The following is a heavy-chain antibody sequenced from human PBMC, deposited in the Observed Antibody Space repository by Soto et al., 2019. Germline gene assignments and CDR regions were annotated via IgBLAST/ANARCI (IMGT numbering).Heavy chain of an antibody. CDR2: INPNSGGT. CDR1: GYTFTGYY. Sequence: ASVKVSCKASGYTFTGYYMHWVRQAPGQGLEWMGWINPNSGGTNYAQKFQGWVTMTRGTSISTAYMELSRLRSDDTAVYYCARGVSTSCYTSGCYYYYMDVWGKGTTVTVSS. CDR3: ARGVSTSCYTSGCYYYYMDV. J-gene: IGHJ6*03. V-gene: IGHV1-2*04. D-gene: IGHD2-2*01.